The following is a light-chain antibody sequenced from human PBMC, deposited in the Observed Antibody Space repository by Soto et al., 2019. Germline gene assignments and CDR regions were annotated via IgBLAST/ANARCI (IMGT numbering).Light chain of an antibody. CDR1: SSDVGGYNY. V-gene: IGLV2-14*03. Sequence: QSALTQPASVSGSPGQSITISCTGTSSDVGGYNYVSWYQQHPGKAPRLMIYDVSSRPSGVSNRFSGSKSGNTASLTISGLQAEDEADYYCSSFARYSTLFGGGTKLTV. CDR3: SSFARYSTL. J-gene: IGLJ3*02. CDR2: DVS.